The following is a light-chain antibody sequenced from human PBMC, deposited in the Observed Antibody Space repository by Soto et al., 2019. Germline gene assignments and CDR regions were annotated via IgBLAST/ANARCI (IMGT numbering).Light chain of an antibody. CDR1: QSVSGW. CDR2: DVS. Sequence: DIQMTQSPSALSASVGDRVTITCRASQSVSGWLAWYQQKPGKAPKLLIYDVSSLERGVPSRFSGSGSGTEFTLTISGLQPDDFATYYCQQYKSYSGTFGPGTRVDLK. J-gene: IGKJ1*01. V-gene: IGKV1-5*01. CDR3: QQYKSYSGT.